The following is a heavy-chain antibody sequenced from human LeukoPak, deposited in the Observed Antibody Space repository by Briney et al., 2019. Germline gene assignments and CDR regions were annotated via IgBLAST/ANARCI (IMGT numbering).Heavy chain of an antibody. CDR1: GFTFTSYT. CDR3: AKALYGGHDY. J-gene: IGHJ4*02. D-gene: IGHD4-23*01. CDR2: IRTSGGVV. Sequence: GGSLRLSCAASGFTFTSYTMNWVRQAPGKGLEWISYIRTSGGVVSYTDSVRGRFTISTDSAKNSLYLQMNSLRDDDTAVYYCAKALYGGHDYWGQGTLVTVSS. V-gene: IGHV3-48*02.